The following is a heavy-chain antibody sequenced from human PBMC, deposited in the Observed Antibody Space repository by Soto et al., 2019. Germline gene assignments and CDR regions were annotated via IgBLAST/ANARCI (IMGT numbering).Heavy chain of an antibody. V-gene: IGHV1-69*06. J-gene: IGHJ5*02. CDR1: GGTFSSYA. CDR2: IIPIFGTA. Sequence: ASVKVSCKASGGTFSSYAISWVRQAPGQGLEWMGGIIPIFGTANYAQKFQGRVTITADKSTSTAYMELSSLRSEDTAVYYCARTVAGTGDWNWFDPWGQGTPVTVSP. CDR3: ARTVAGTGDWNWFDP. D-gene: IGHD6-19*01.